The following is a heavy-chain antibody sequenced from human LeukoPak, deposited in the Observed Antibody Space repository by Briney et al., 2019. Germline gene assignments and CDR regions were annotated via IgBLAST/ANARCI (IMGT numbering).Heavy chain of an antibody. CDR1: GYTFTSYD. CDR2: MNPNSGNT. CDR3: ARGPIYYDILTGYLGGPFDY. J-gene: IGHJ4*02. V-gene: IGHV1-8*01. Sequence: ASVKVSCKASGYTFTSYDINWVRQATGQGLEWMGWMNPNSGNTGYAQKFQGRVTMTRNTSISTAYMELSSLRSEDTAVYYCARGPIYYDILTGYLGGPFDYWGQGTLVTVSS. D-gene: IGHD3-9*01.